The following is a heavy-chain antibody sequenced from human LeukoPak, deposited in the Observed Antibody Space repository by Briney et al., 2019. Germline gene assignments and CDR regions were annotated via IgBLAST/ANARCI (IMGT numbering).Heavy chain of an antibody. Sequence: GGSLRLSCAASGFTFSSYWMSWVRQAPGKGLEWVANIKQDGSEKYYVDSVKGRSTISRDNAKNSLYLQMNSLRAEDTAVYYCARGGAPAYYGSDSLQHWGQGTLVTVSS. J-gene: IGHJ1*01. CDR1: GFTFSSYW. V-gene: IGHV3-7*01. D-gene: IGHD3-10*01. CDR2: IKQDGSEK. CDR3: ARGGAPAYYGSDSLQH.